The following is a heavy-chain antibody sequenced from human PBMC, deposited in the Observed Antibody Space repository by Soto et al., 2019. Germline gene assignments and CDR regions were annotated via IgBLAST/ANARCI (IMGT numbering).Heavy chain of an antibody. V-gene: IGHV4-39*01. D-gene: IGHD3-22*01. CDR3: TRHHPHHYDSSGYFDY. J-gene: IGHJ4*02. CDR1: GGSISSGGYY. CDR2: IYYSGRT. Sequence: PSETLSLTCTVSGGSISSGGYYWSWIRQHPGKGLEWIGYIYYSGRTYYNPSLESRVTLSVDTSKNQFSLHLTSVTAADTAMYYCTRHHPHHYDSSGYFDYWGQGTLVTVSS.